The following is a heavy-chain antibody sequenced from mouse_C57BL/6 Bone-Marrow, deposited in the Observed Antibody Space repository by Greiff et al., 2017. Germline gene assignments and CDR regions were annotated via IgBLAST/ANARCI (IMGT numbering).Heavy chain of an antibody. CDR3: AKTPVVATGGAWFAY. CDR1: GFSLTSYG. V-gene: IGHV2-5*01. D-gene: IGHD1-1*01. Sequence: QVQLQQSGPGLVQPSQSLSITCTVSGFSLTSYGVHWVRQSPGKGLEWLGVIWRGGSTDYNAAFMSRLSITKDNSKSQVFFKMNSLQADDTAIYYGAKTPVVATGGAWFAYWGQGTLVTVSA. CDR2: IWRGGST. J-gene: IGHJ3*01.